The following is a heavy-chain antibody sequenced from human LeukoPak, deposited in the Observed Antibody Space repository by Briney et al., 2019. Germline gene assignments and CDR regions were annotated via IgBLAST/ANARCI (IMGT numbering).Heavy chain of an antibody. CDR1: GGSISSSSYY. CDR3: ARHLGYLAYSYGFNAFYYGMDV. CDR2: IYYSGST. V-gene: IGHV4-39*01. J-gene: IGHJ6*02. Sequence: SETLSLTCTVSGGSISSSSYYWGWIRQPPGKGLEWIGSIYYSGSTYYNPSLKSRVTISVDTSKNQFSLKLSSVTAADTAVYYCARHLGYLAYSYGFNAFYYGMDVWGQGTLVTVSS. D-gene: IGHD5-18*01.